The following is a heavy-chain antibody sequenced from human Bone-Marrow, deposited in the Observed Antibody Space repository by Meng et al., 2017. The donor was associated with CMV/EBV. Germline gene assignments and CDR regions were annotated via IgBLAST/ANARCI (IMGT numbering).Heavy chain of an antibody. D-gene: IGHD1-7*01. J-gene: IGHJ3*02. CDR3: AKDLRGWNYAILGAFDI. Sequence: GESLKISCAASGFTFDDYGMSWVRQAPGKGLEWVSGINWNGGSTGYADSVKGRFTISRDNAKNSLYLQMNSLRAEDTAVYYCAKDLRGWNYAILGAFDIWGQGTMVTVSS. V-gene: IGHV3-20*04. CDR1: GFTFDDYG. CDR2: INWNGGST.